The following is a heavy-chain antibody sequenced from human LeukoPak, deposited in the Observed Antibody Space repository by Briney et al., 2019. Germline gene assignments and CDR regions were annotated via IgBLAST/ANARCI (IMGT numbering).Heavy chain of an antibody. J-gene: IGHJ5*02. CDR1: GASISSYY. CDR2: IYYSGST. D-gene: IGHD2-2*01. Sequence: PSETLSLTCTVSGASISSYYWSWIRQPPGKGLECFAYIYYSGSTKYNPSLKSRVTISVDTSENQFSLKLSSVTAADTAVYYCARRRGTCSSASCYGFDPWGQGTLVTVSS. V-gene: IGHV4-59*08. CDR3: ARRRGTCSSASCYGFDP.